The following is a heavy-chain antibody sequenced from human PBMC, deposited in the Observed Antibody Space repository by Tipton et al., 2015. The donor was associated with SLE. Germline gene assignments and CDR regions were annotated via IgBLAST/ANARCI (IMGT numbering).Heavy chain of an antibody. D-gene: IGHD3-10*01. Sequence: GLVKPSETLSLTCSVSGGSISTTDHYWGWIRQPPGKGLEWIGSVFYSGNTYYNESLQSRVTISIDTSKNHFSLKLYSVTAADTAVYYCARDIGLVGTGVTPLAYWGQGTFVAVSS. CDR1: GGSISTTDHY. V-gene: IGHV4-39*07. CDR3: ARDIGLVGTGVTPLAY. J-gene: IGHJ4*02. CDR2: VFYSGNT.